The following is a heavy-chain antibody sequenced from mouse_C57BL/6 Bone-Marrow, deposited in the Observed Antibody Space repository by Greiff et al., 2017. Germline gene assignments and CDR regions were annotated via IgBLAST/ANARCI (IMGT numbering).Heavy chain of an antibody. CDR1: GYTFTSYW. CDR2: IHPNSGST. Sequence: QVQLQQPGAELVKPGASVKLSCKASGYTFTSYWMHWVKQRPGQGLEWIGMIHPNSGSTNYNEKFKSKATLTVNKSSSTAYMQLSSLTSEDSAVYYCARSPHYYGSSYWGQGTTLTVSS. CDR3: ARSPHYYGSSY. V-gene: IGHV1-64*01. J-gene: IGHJ2*01. D-gene: IGHD1-1*01.